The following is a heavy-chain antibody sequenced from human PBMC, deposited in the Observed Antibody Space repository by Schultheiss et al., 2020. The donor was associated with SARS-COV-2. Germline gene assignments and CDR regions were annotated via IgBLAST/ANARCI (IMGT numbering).Heavy chain of an antibody. CDR3: AKEADSGRDGYNYRFRYFDY. D-gene: IGHD5-24*01. Sequence: GGSLRLSCAASGFSVSNNYMNWVRQAPGKGLEWVSVIYNSGSTYYADSVKGRFTISRDNSKNTLYLQMNSLRAEDTAVYYCAKEADSGRDGYNYRFRYFDYWGQGTLVTVSS. CDR2: IYNSGST. CDR1: GFSVSNNY. V-gene: IGHV3-53*01. J-gene: IGHJ4*02.